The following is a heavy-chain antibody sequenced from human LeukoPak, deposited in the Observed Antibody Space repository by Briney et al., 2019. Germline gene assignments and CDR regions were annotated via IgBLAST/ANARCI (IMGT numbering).Heavy chain of an antibody. D-gene: IGHD3-9*01. J-gene: IGHJ4*02. CDR1: GFTFSSYG. CDR3: AKDPGGSVLRYFDWLPNAQHRLDY. V-gene: IGHV3-30*18. CDR2: ISYDGSNK. Sequence: PGGSLRLSCAASGFTFSSYGMHWVRQAPGKGLEWVAVISYDGSNKYYADSVKGRFTISRDNSKNTLYLQMNSLRAEDTAVYYCAKDPGGSVLRYFDWLPNAQHRLDYWGQGTLVTVSS.